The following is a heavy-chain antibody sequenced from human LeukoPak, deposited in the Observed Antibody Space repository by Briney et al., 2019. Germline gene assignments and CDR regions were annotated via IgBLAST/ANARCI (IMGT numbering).Heavy chain of an antibody. D-gene: IGHD3-10*01. Sequence: PGGSLRLSCAASGFTFSSYWMSWVRKAPGQGLEWVANIKQDGSEKYYVDSVKGRFTISRDKAKNSLYLQMNSLRAEDTAVYYCASHGSGSYHYYYMDVWGKGTTVTVSS. V-gene: IGHV3-7*01. J-gene: IGHJ6*03. CDR2: IKQDGSEK. CDR1: GFTFSSYW. CDR3: ASHGSGSYHYYYMDV.